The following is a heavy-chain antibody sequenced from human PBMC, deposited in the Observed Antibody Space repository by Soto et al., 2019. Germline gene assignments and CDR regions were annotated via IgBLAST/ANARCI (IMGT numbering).Heavy chain of an antibody. J-gene: IGHJ4*02. CDR1: GFTFSSYA. CDR2: ISYDGSNK. Sequence: QVQLVESGGGVVQPGRSLRLSCAASGFTFSSYAMHWVRQAPGKGLEWVAVISYDGSNKYYADSVKGRFTISRDNSKNPLYLQMNSLRAEDTAVYYCARGGTYYYDSSGSYLDYWGQGTLVTVSS. CDR3: ARGGTYYYDSSGSYLDY. D-gene: IGHD3-22*01. V-gene: IGHV3-30-3*01.